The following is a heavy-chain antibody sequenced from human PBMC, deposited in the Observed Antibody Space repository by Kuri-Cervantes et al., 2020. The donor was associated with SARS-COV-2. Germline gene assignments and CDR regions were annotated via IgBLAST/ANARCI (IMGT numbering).Heavy chain of an antibody. CDR1: GFTFSSYA. D-gene: IGHD2-2*02. CDR2: ISYDGSNK. Sequence: GESLKISCAASGFTFSSYAMHWVRQAPGKGLEWVAVISYDGSNKYHADSVKGRFTISRDNSKSTLYLQMNSLRAEDTAVYYCARDSHCSSTSCYTDGMDVWGQGTTVTVSS. V-gene: IGHV3-30-3*01. J-gene: IGHJ6*02. CDR3: ARDSHCSSTSCYTDGMDV.